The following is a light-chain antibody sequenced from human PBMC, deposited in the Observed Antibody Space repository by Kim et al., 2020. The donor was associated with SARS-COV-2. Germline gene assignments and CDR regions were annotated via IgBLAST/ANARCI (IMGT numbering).Light chain of an antibody. CDR2: AAP. Sequence: SWLAWYQQNPGKAPKLLIYAAPSLQSGVPSRFSGSGSGTDFTLTISSLQPEDFATYYCQQANSFPSMYTFGQGTKLEI. CDR1: SW. V-gene: IGKV1-12*02. J-gene: IGKJ2*01. CDR3: QQANSFPSMYT.